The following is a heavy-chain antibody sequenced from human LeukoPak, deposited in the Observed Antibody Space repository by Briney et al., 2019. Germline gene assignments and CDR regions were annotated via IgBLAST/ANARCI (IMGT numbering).Heavy chain of an antibody. Sequence: PGGSLRLSCAASGFAFNTYSMNWVRQAPGKGLEWVSFIFSSSTYIYYIDSVKGRFTISRDNARNSLYLQMDNLRAEDTGVYYCARGFYDGFALDYWGEGSLVTVSS. CDR3: ARGFYDGFALDY. D-gene: IGHD2/OR15-2a*01. CDR2: IFSSSTYI. J-gene: IGHJ4*02. CDR1: GFAFNTYS. V-gene: IGHV3-21*03.